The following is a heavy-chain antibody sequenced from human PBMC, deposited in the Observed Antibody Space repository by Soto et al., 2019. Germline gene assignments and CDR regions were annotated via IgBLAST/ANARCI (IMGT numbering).Heavy chain of an antibody. Sequence: QVQLQESGPGLVKPSQTLSLTCTVSGGSISSGGYYWSWIRQHPGKGLEWIGYIYYSGSTYYNPSLQSRVTISVDTSKNQFSLKLSSVTAADTAVYYCARGGWFGELEYDYDGMDVWGQGTTVTVSS. D-gene: IGHD3-10*01. CDR3: ARGGWFGELEYDYDGMDV. J-gene: IGHJ6*02. V-gene: IGHV4-31*03. CDR2: IYYSGST. CDR1: GGSISSGGYY.